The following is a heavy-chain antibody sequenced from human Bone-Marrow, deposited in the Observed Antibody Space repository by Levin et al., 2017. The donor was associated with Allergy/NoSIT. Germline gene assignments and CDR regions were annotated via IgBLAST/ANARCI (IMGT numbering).Heavy chain of an antibody. CDR1: GDSMDTANYY. V-gene: IGHV4-31*03. J-gene: IGHJ6*02. CDR3: SRVSCTSNYCYRHYYFGLDV. CDR2: IDYNGLT. Sequence: SQTLSLTCSVSGDSMDTANYYYNWVRQRPGRGLEWIGYIDYNGLTYYNPSLRSRVRMSLDRSRKQFFLNLRSLTAADTALYYCSRVSCTSNYCYRHYYFGLDVWGRGTTVTVSS. D-gene: IGHD2-2*01.